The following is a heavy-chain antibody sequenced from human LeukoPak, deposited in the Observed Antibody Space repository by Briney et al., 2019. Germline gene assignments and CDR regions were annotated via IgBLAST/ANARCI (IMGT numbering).Heavy chain of an antibody. CDR2: ISKDGSGT. D-gene: IGHD2-15*01. Sequence: GGSLRLFCAASGMTFRRHWMSWVRQAPGKGLEWVAKISKDGSGTDYVDSVKGRFTISRDNAKNSLYLQMNSLRAEDTAVYYCARSYCSGNNCYSDYYFDLRGRGTLVIVSS. CDR1: GMTFRRHW. J-gene: IGHJ2*01. V-gene: IGHV3-7*03. CDR3: ARSYCSGNNCYSDYYFDL.